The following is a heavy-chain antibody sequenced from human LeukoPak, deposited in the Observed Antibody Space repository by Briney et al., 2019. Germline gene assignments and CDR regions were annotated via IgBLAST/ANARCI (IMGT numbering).Heavy chain of an antibody. CDR3: ARENLRRSYDSSGYYTDAFDI. V-gene: IGHV4-34*01. J-gene: IGHJ3*02. CDR1: GGSFSGYY. CDR2: INHSGST. Sequence: PSETLSLTCAVYGGSFSGYYWSWIRQPPGKGLEWIGEINHSGSTNYNPSLKSRVTISVDTSKNQFSLKLSSVTAADTAVYYCARENLRRSYDSSGYYTDAFDIWGQGTMVTVSS. D-gene: IGHD3-22*01.